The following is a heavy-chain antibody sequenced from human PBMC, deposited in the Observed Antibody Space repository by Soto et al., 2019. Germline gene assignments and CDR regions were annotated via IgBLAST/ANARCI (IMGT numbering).Heavy chain of an antibody. V-gene: IGHV3-49*02. D-gene: IGHD1-26*01. CDR1: GFTFRNYH. J-gene: IGHJ4*02. Sequence: GESLSLSCSGFGFTFRNYHLSWVRQAPGKGLEWVGSIRSRALYGTTEYAASVRGRFTISRDDSQSVAYLEMNSLKTEDSAVYFCARYREAADYSDFDYWGQGTLVTVSS. CDR2: IRSRALYGTT. CDR3: ARYREAADYSDFDY.